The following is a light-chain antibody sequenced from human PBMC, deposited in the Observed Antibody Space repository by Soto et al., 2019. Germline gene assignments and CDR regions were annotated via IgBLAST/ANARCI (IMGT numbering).Light chain of an antibody. CDR3: CSYAGSSTLV. J-gene: IGLJ2*01. CDR1: SSDVGNYNL. Sequence: QSALTQPASVSGSPGQSITISCTGTSSDVGNYNLVSWYQHHPGKAPKLVIYEGSKRPSGVSNRFSGSKSGNTASLTISGLQAEDEADYYCCSYAGSSTLVFGGGTKLTVL. CDR2: EGS. V-gene: IGLV2-23*01.